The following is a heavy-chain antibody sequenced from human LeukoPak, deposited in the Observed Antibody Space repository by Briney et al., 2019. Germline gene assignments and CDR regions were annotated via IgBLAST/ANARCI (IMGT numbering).Heavy chain of an antibody. D-gene: IGHD1-26*01. Sequence: GGSLRLSCAASGFTFSYYWMHWVRQAPGKGLVWVARIRTDGTDTSYADSVKGRFTISRDNAKNSLYLQMNSLRAEDTVVYYCARSYSGSYLDYFDYWGQGTLVTVSS. V-gene: IGHV3-74*01. CDR2: IRTDGTDT. CDR1: GFTFSYYW. J-gene: IGHJ4*02. CDR3: ARSYSGSYLDYFDY.